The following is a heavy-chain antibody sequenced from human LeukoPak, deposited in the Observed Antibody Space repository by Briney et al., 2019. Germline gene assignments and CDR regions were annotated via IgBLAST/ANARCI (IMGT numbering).Heavy chain of an antibody. D-gene: IGHD2-21*01. CDR1: GYRFTGHY. CDR2: INPNSGGT. Sequence: ASVKVSCKASGYRFTGHYMHWVRQAPGQGLEWMGWINPNSGGTNYAQKFQGRVTMTRDTSISTAYMELSSLRSEDTAVYYCARDLYWGGLRGAFDIWGQGTMVTVSS. V-gene: IGHV1-2*02. CDR3: ARDLYWGGLRGAFDI. J-gene: IGHJ3*02.